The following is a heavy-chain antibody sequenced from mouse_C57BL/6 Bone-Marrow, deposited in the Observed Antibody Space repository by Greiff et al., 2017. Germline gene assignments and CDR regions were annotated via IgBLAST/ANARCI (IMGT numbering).Heavy chain of an antibody. CDR3: ARTPVWLRRGAY. V-gene: IGHV3-6*01. CDR1: GYSITSGYY. CDR2: ISYDGSN. Sequence: ESGPGLVKPSQSLSLTCSVTGYSITSGYYWNWIRQFPGNKLEWMGYISYDGSNNYNPSLKNRISITRDTSKNQFFLKLNSVTTEDTATYYCARTPVWLRRGAYWGQGTLVTVSA. D-gene: IGHD2-2*01. J-gene: IGHJ3*01.